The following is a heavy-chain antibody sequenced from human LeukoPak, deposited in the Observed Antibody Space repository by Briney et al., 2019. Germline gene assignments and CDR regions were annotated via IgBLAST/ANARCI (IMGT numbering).Heavy chain of an antibody. CDR3: ARKAKVGVVVPAAKYNWFDP. J-gene: IGHJ5*02. CDR1: GYTFTSYD. Sequence: ASVKVSCKASGYTFTSYDINWVRQATGQGLEWMGWMNPNSGNTGYAQKFQGRVTMTRNTSISTAYMELSSLRSEDTAVYYCARKAKVGVVVPAAKYNWFDPWGQGTLVTVSS. CDR2: MNPNSGNT. D-gene: IGHD2-2*01. V-gene: IGHV1-8*01.